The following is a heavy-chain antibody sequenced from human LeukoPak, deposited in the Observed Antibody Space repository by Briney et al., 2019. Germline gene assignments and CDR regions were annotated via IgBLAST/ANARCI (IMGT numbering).Heavy chain of an antibody. CDR3: AKVPYSGSYHDYFFDS. CDR1: GFNFSSYG. CDR2: VWYDGTTK. D-gene: IGHD1-26*01. J-gene: IGHJ4*02. V-gene: IGHV3-33*06. Sequence: GGSLRLSCAASGFNFSSYGMHWVRQAPGKGLEWVALVWYDGTTKHYADSVRGRFTISRDNSENTLHLQMNGLRAEDTAIYYCAKVPYSGSYHDYFFDSWGQGTLVTVSS.